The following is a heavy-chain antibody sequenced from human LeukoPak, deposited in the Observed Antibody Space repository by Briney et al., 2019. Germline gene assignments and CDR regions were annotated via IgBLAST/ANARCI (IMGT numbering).Heavy chain of an antibody. J-gene: IGHJ4*02. CDR2: ITGGGIT. CDR3: AKGGKWDVTPFDY. D-gene: IGHD1-26*01. CDR1: GFTFNTYV. Sequence: TGGSLRLSCVASGFTFNTYVMSWVRQAPGKGLEWVATITGGGITYYADLVKGRFTVSRDNSKNTLYLQVNSLRAEDTAVYYCAKGGKWDVTPFDYWGQGTLVTVSS. V-gene: IGHV3-23*01.